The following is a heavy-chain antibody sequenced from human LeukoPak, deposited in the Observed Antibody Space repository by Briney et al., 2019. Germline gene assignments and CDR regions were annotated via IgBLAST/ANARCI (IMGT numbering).Heavy chain of an antibody. CDR3: ARARGYYDSSGYWALQH. V-gene: IGHV1-2*04. CDR1: GYTFTGYY. CDR2: INPNSGGT. Sequence: ASVKVSCKASGYTFTGYYMHWVRQAPGQGLEWMGWINPNSGGTNYAQKFQGWVTMTRDTSISTAYMELSRLRAEDTAVYYCARARGYYDSSGYWALQHWGQGTLVTVSS. J-gene: IGHJ1*01. D-gene: IGHD3-22*01.